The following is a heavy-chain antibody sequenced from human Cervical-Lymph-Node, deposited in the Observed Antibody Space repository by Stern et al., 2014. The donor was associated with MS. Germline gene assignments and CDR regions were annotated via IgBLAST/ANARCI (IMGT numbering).Heavy chain of an antibody. Sequence: QLQLQESCPGLVKPSGTLSLTCTVSGASLSGVNCRTWVRQPPGKGLEWVGEIFHTGDTNYTPSLRSLVVMWVASSKSQFSLQLPSVTAADTAVYYCARGGGTDSPTYDYWGQGTLVTVS. CDR2: IFHTGDT. CDR1: GASLSGVNC. V-gene: IGHV4-4*02. J-gene: IGHJ4*02. D-gene: IGHD3-16*01. CDR3: ARGGGTDSPTYDY.